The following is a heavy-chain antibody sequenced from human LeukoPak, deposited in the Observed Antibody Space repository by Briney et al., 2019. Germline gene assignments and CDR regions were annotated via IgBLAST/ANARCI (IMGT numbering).Heavy chain of an antibody. J-gene: IGHJ5*02. Sequence: ASVKVSCKASGYTFTGYYMHWVRQAPGQGLEWMGRINPNSGGTNYAQKFQGRVTMTRDTSISTAYMELSRLRSDDTAVYSCARAVNYDFWSGSGNWFDPWGQGTLVTVSS. CDR3: ARAVNYDFWSGSGNWFDP. V-gene: IGHV1-2*06. CDR1: GYTFTGYY. D-gene: IGHD3-3*01. CDR2: INPNSGGT.